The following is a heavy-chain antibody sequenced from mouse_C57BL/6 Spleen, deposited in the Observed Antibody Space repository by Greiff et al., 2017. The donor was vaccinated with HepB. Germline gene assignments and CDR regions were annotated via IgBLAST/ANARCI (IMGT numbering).Heavy chain of an antibody. Sequence: QVQLKQPGAELVMPGASVKLSCKASGYTFTSYWMHWVKQRPGQGLEWIGEIDPSDSYTNYNQKFKGKSTLTVDKSSSTAYMQLSSLTSEDSAVYYCARFGTAQATDAMDYWGQGTSVTVSS. D-gene: IGHD3-2*02. J-gene: IGHJ4*01. CDR2: IDPSDSYT. CDR3: ARFGTAQATDAMDY. V-gene: IGHV1-69*01. CDR1: GYTFTSYW.